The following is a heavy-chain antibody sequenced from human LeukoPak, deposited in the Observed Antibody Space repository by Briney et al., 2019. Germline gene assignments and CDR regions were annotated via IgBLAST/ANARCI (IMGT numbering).Heavy chain of an antibody. CDR1: GFNFRDSA. D-gene: IGHD4-17*01. Sequence: GGSLRLSCAASGFNFRDSAMHWVRQAPGKGLEGVAVISYDGTNKYCADSVKGRFTISRDNSKNTLFLQMNSLRLEDTAVYYCAADYGDYVSPSDWGQGTLVTVSS. CDR2: ISYDGTNK. J-gene: IGHJ4*02. CDR3: AADYGDYVSPSD. V-gene: IGHV3-30*04.